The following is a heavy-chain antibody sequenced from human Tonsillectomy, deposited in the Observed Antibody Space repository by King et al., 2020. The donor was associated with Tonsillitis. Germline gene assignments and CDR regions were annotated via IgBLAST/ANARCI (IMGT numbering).Heavy chain of an antibody. CDR1: GYTFTGYY. CDR3: ARDPNLKLSQRGIPLQENYYYGMDV. D-gene: IGHD5-18*01. Sequence: VQLVESGAEVKKPGASVKVSCKASGYTFTGYYMHWVRQAPGQGLEWMGWINPNSGGTNYAQKFQGWVTMTRDTSISTAYMELSRLRSDDTAVYYCARDPNLKLSQRGIPLQENYYYGMDVWGQGTTVTVSS. V-gene: IGHV1-2*04. J-gene: IGHJ6*02. CDR2: INPNSGGT.